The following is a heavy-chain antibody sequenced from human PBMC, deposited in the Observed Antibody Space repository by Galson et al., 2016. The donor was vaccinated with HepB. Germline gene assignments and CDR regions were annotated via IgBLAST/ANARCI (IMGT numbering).Heavy chain of an antibody. CDR3: ARGGLGYCTGGGCTPFDP. D-gene: IGHD2-8*02. J-gene: IGHJ5*02. V-gene: IGHV3-13*01. CDR2: IGTAGDT. Sequence: VRQSTGKGLEWVSGIGTAGDTFYAGSVKGRFNISRENAENSLYLQMNSLRVGDTAVYYCARGGLGYCTGGGCTPFDPWGQGTLVTVSS.